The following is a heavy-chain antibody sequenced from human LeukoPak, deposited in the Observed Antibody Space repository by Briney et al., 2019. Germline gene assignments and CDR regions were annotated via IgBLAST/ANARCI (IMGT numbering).Heavy chain of an antibody. D-gene: IGHD6-13*01. Sequence: GGTLRLSCTASGFTFSGYGMSWVRQAPGKGLEWVSSISGSGGSTYYADSVKGRFTISRDNSKNTLYLQMNSLRAEDTAVYYCAKSLNVYSSSWYSNWFDPWGQGTLVTVSS. J-gene: IGHJ5*02. CDR3: AKSLNVYSSSWYSNWFDP. V-gene: IGHV3-23*01. CDR1: GFTFSGYG. CDR2: ISGSGGST.